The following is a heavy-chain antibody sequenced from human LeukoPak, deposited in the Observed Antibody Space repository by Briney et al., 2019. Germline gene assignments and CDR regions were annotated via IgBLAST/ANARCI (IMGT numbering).Heavy chain of an antibody. CDR3: ARTTEGGYTYDYFYYYYMDV. CDR1: GGSFSGYY. D-gene: IGHD5-18*01. CDR2: IKHSGST. V-gene: IGHV4-34*01. Sequence: PSETLSLTCAVYGGSFSGYYWSWIRQPPGKGLEWIGEIKHSGSTNYNPSLKSRITISVDTSKNQFSLKLSSVTAADTAVYYCARTTEGGYTYDYFYYYYMDVWGKGTTVTISS. J-gene: IGHJ6*03.